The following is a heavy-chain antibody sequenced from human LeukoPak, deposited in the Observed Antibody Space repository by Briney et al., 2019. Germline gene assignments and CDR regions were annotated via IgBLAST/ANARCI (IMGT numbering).Heavy chain of an antibody. Sequence: SVKVSCKASGGTFSSYAISWVRQAPGQGLEWMGRIIPILGIANYAQKFQGRVTITADKSTSTAYMELSSLRSEDTAVYYCAREGRDGYNDAFDIWGQGTMVTVSS. CDR3: AREGRDGYNDAFDI. J-gene: IGHJ3*02. CDR1: GGTFSSYA. CDR2: IIPILGIA. D-gene: IGHD5-24*01. V-gene: IGHV1-69*04.